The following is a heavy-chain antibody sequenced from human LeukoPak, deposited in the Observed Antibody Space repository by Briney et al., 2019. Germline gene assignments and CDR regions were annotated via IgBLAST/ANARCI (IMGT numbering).Heavy chain of an antibody. V-gene: IGHV1-2*06. CDR1: GYTFTGYY. D-gene: IGHD6-19*01. J-gene: IGHJ4*02. CDR3: ARVRRGSGWYRLDY. CDR2: INPNSGGT. Sequence: ASVKVSCKASGYTFTGYYMHLVRQAPGQGLEWMGRINPNSGGTNYAQKFQGRVTMTRDTSISTAYMELSRLRSDDTAVYYCARVRRGSGWYRLDYWGQGTLVTVSS.